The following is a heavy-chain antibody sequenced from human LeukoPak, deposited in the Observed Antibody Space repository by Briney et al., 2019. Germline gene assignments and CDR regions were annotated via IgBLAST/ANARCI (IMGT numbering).Heavy chain of an antibody. CDR1: GYTFTDYY. CDR2: INPNSGGT. D-gene: IGHD3-3*01. Sequence: ASVKVSCKASGYTFTDYYMHWVRQAPGQGLEWMGWINPNSGGTNYAQNFQGRVTMTRDTSIATVYMELSSLRSDDTAVYYCASINYATFAPWGQGTLVTVPS. V-gene: IGHV1-2*02. CDR3: ASINYATFAP. J-gene: IGHJ5*02.